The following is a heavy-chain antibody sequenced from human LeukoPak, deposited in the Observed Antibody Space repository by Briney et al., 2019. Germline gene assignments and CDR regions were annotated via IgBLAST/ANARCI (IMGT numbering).Heavy chain of an antibody. V-gene: IGHV4-59*12. J-gene: IGHJ4*02. CDR1: GGSISSYY. Sequence: SETLSLTCTVSGGSISSYYWSWIRQPPGKGLEWIGYIYHSGSTYYNPSLKSRVTISVDRSKNQFSLKLSSVTAADTAVYYCARESITMVRGVSMGSYWGQGTLVTVSS. CDR2: IYHSGST. CDR3: ARESITMVRGVSMGSY. D-gene: IGHD3-10*01.